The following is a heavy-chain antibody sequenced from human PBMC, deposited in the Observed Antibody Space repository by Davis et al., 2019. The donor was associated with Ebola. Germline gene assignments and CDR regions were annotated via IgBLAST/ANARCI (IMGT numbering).Heavy chain of an antibody. CDR1: GFTFSSYA. Sequence: GESLKISCAASGFTFSSYALHWVRQAPGKGLEWMGIISDDGNKKSYADSVKGRVTISRDNSESTLYLQMSSLRVEDTAVYYCAREGYDFWSGYYLAVWGRGTLVTVSS. V-gene: IGHV3-30*04. CDR2: ISDDGNKK. CDR3: AREGYDFWSGYYLAV. D-gene: IGHD3-3*01. J-gene: IGHJ2*01.